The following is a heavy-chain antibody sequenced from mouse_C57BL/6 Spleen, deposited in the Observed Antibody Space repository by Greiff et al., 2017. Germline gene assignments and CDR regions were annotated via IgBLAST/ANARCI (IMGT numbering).Heavy chain of an antibody. Sequence: EVQLQQSGPELVKPGASVKISCKASGYTFTDYYMNWVKQSHGKSLEWIGDINPNNGGTSYNQKFKGKATLTVDKSSSTAYMELRSLTSEDSAVYFCARRGAKGYYGSSPAWFAYWGQGTLVTVSA. D-gene: IGHD1-1*01. CDR3: ARRGAKGYYGSSPAWFAY. CDR1: GYTFTDYY. V-gene: IGHV1-26*01. CDR2: INPNNGGT. J-gene: IGHJ3*01.